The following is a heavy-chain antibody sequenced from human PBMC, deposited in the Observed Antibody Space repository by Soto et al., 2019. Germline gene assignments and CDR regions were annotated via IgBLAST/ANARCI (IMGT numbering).Heavy chain of an antibody. CDR3: ARDSWAARYVDY. V-gene: IGHV3-30*04. CDR2: ISSDGRNK. J-gene: IGHJ4*02. D-gene: IGHD6-6*01. Sequence: PGGSLRLSCTGSGFTFNTYALHWVRQAPGKGLEWVAVISSDGRNKNYAASVKGRFTISRENSKNTMSLQMNSLRAEDTAVYYCARDSWAARYVDYWGQGTLVTVSS. CDR1: GFTFNTYA.